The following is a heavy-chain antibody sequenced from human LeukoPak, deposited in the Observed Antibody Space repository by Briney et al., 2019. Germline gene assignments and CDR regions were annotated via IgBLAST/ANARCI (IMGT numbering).Heavy chain of an antibody. CDR1: GGSISSGSYY. CDR2: IYTSGST. V-gene: IGHV4-61*02. Sequence: SETLSLTCTVSGGSISSGSYYWSWIRQPAGKGLEWIGRIYTSGSTNYNPSLKSRVTISVDTSKNHFSLKLSSVTAADTAVYYCARDGPGAFDIWGQGTMVTVSS. J-gene: IGHJ3*02. CDR3: ARDGPGAFDI.